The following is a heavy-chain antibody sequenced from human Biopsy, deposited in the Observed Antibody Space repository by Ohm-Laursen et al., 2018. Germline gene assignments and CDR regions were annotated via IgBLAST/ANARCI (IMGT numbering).Heavy chain of an antibody. CDR1: GYTFTGYH. J-gene: IGHJ5*02. CDR2: INPMFGTA. Sequence: SVKVSCKASGYTFTGYHVHWLRQAPGQGLEWMGGINPMFGTAKYAQRFQGRVTITADKSTSTADMELSSLRSDDTAVYYCARSFGVVINFEHNWFDPWGQGTLVTVSS. D-gene: IGHD3-3*01. CDR3: ARSFGVVINFEHNWFDP. V-gene: IGHV1-69*06.